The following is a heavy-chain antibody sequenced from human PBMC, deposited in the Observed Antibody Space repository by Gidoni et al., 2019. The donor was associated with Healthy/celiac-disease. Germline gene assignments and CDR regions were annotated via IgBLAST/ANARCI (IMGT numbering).Heavy chain of an antibody. CDR3: AKDPGYSSSWYPEYFQH. V-gene: IGHV3-23*01. CDR1: GFTFSIYA. D-gene: IGHD6-13*01. CDR2: IGGSGGST. Sequence: EVQLLESGGGLVQPGGSLRLSCAASGFTFSIYAKSWVRQVPGKGLEWVSAIGGSGGSTYYADSVKGRFTISRDNSKNTLYLQMNSLRAEDTAVYYCAKDPGYSSSWYPEYFQHWGQGTLVTVSS. J-gene: IGHJ1*01.